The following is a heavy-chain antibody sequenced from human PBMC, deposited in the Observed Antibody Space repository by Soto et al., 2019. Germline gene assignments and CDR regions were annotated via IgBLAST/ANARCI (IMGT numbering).Heavy chain of an antibody. CDR2: IIPLFRTP. D-gene: IGHD1-1*01. Sequence: QVQLVQSGAEMKEPGSSVKVSCKTSGGTFSSSAISWLRQAPGQGLEWMGGIIPLFRTPDYAQKFQGRVTIAADESTSTAYLEQSSLRPEDTAVYYCARDNDRLQLGGNYYYLLDVWGQGTTITVSS. V-gene: IGHV1-69*12. CDR3: ARDNDRLQLGGNYYYLLDV. CDR1: GGTFSSSA. J-gene: IGHJ6*02.